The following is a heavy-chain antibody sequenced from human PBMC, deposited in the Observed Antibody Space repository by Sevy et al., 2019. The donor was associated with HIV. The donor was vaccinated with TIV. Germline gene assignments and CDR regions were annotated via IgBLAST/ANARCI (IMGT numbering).Heavy chain of an antibody. J-gene: IGHJ4*02. CDR3: ARPSPRIAAAASAFYDN. D-gene: IGHD6-13*01. CDR2: INGRGGST. Sequence: GGSLGLSCVVSGYSFSSYAISWVRQAPGKGLEWVSTINGRGGSTYYADSVKGRFTISRDSPKNTRFLQMINLRVDDTAIDYCARPSPRIAAAASAFYDNWGQGTLVTVSS. V-gene: IGHV3-23*01. CDR1: GYSFSSYA.